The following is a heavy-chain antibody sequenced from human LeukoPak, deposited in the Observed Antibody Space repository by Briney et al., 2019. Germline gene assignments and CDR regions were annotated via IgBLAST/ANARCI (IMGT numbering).Heavy chain of an antibody. CDR2: INPNSGGT. CDR1: GYTFTCYY. V-gene: IGHV1-2*02. J-gene: IGHJ4*02. D-gene: IGHD3-22*01. CDR3: ARVWVRNYYDSSY. Sequence: ASVKVSCKASGYTFTCYYMHWVRQAPGQGLEWRGWINPNSGGTNYAQKFQGRVTMTRDTSISTAYMELSRLRSDDTAVYYCARVWVRNYYDSSYWGQGTLVTVSS.